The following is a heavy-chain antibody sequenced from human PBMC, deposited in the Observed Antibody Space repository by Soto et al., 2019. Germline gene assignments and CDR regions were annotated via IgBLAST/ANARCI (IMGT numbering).Heavy chain of an antibody. Sequence: GGSLRLSCVGSGFTFSDYYMSWVRQAPGKGLEWLSYSSNSGTYTKYAGSVKGRFSISRDNAKNSLHLQVNSLRGKDTAVYYCARSGDNYNVLDYWGQGTPVTVSS. CDR1: GFTFSDYY. CDR2: SSNSGTYT. CDR3: ARSGDNYNVLDY. V-gene: IGHV3-11*06. D-gene: IGHD3-10*02. J-gene: IGHJ4*02.